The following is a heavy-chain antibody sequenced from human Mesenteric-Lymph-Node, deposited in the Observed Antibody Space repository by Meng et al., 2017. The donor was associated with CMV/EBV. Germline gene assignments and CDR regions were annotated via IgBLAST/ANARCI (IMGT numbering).Heavy chain of an antibody. J-gene: IGHJ4*02. D-gene: IGHD2-15*01. Sequence: TLTCTFSGFSLSTSGVGVGWIRQPPGKALEWLALVFWDDDKRYSPSLRTRLTITTDTSKNQVVLIMTDMDPLDTATYYCAHGISGFDYWGQGTLVTVSS. CDR1: GFSLSTSGVG. V-gene: IGHV2-5*02. CDR2: VFWDDDK. CDR3: AHGISGFDY.